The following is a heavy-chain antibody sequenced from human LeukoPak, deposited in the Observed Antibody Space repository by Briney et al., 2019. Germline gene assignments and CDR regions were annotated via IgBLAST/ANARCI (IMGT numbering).Heavy chain of an antibody. D-gene: IGHD2-2*01. J-gene: IGHJ4*02. CDR3: AKGPLRGTAAAIDY. CDR1: GFTFNNYG. CDR2: ISYDGRNI. Sequence: PGGSLRLSCAASGFTFNNYGMHWVRQAPGKGLEWVAVISYDGRNIHYPDSAKGRFTIPRDISTDTLWLQMDSLRTEDTAVYYCAKGPLRGTAAAIDYWGQGTLVTVSS. V-gene: IGHV3-30*18.